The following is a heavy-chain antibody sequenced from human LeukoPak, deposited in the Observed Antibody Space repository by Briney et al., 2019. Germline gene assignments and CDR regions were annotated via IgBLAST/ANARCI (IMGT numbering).Heavy chain of an antibody. CDR2: MNPNSGNT. CDR3: ARGSKWELVSDS. J-gene: IGHJ4*02. D-gene: IGHD1-26*01. CDR1: GYTFTSYD. Sequence: ASVKVSCKASGYTFTSYDINWVRQATGQGLEWMGWMNPNSGNTGYAQKFQGRVTMTRNTSISTAYMELSSLRSEDTAVYYCARGSKWELVSDSWGQGTLVTVSS. V-gene: IGHV1-8*01.